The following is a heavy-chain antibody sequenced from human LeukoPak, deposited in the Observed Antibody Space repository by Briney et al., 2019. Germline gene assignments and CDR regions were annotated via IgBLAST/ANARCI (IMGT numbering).Heavy chain of an antibody. V-gene: IGHV4-39*01. D-gene: IGHD2-2*01. J-gene: IGHJ4*02. CDR2: IYYSVKT. CDR3: LRRGGGSSKVDF. Sequence: PSETLSLTCTVSGASVHSSSYYWGWIRQSPGKGLEWIGSIYYSVKTYYNPSLKSRVTISIDASKNQFSLKLTSVTAADTSVYYCLRRGGGSSKVDFWGQGTLVTVSS. CDR1: GASVHSSSYY.